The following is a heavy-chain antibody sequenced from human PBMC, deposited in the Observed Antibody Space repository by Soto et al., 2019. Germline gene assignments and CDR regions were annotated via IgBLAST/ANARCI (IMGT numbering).Heavy chain of an antibody. CDR3: TRDASRDSSARGWFDR. J-gene: IGHJ5*02. CDR2: ISSNSAYI. CDR1: GFTFRSFT. Sequence: GGSLRLSCAASGFTFRSFTMNWVRQAPGKGLEWVSTISSNSAYIYYTDALRGRFTISRDNAKNSLHLQMNSLRAEDTAVYYCTRDASRDSSARGWFDRWGQGTLVTV. V-gene: IGHV3-21*01. D-gene: IGHD6-13*01.